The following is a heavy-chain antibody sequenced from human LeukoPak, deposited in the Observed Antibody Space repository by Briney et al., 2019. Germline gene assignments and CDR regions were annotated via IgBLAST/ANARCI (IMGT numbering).Heavy chain of an antibody. CDR3: ASGYCSGGSCYRHWFDP. CDR1: GFTFSSYS. CDR2: IYYSGST. D-gene: IGHD2-15*01. V-gene: IGHV4-59*01. J-gene: IGHJ5*02. Sequence: GSLRLSCAASGFTFSSYSMNWVRQAPGKGLEWIGYIYYSGSTNYKPSLKSRVTISVDTSKNQFSLKLSSVTAADTAVYYCASGYCSGGSCYRHWFDPWGQGTLVTVSS.